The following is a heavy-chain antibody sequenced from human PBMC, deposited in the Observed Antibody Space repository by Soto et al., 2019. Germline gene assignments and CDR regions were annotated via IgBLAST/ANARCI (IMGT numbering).Heavy chain of an antibody. J-gene: IGHJ6*02. V-gene: IGHV3-73*01. CDR3: TRPGSTVTTERNYYGMDV. Sequence: EVQLVESGGGLVQPGGSLKLSCAASGFTFSGSAMHWVRQASGKGLEWVGRIRSKANSYATAYAASVKGRFTISRDDSKNMAYLQMNSLKTEDTAVYYCTRPGSTVTTERNYYGMDVWGQGTTVTVSS. CDR2: IRSKANSYAT. D-gene: IGHD4-17*01. CDR1: GFTFSGSA.